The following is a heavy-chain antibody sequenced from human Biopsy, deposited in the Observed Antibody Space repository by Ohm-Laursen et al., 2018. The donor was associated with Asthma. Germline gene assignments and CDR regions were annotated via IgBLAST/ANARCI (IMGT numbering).Heavy chain of an antibody. V-gene: IGHV1-18*01. CDR3: ARAVDYSHYYGIDV. J-gene: IGHJ6*02. D-gene: IGHD3-10*01. CDR2: ISVYNGNT. Sequence: SVKVSCKASGYTFNSDGITWVRQAPGQGLEWMGWISVYNGNTKVAQKLQDRVTMITDTSTSTAYMELRSLRSDDTAVYFCARAVDYSHYYGIDVWGQGTTVTVS. CDR1: GYTFNSDG.